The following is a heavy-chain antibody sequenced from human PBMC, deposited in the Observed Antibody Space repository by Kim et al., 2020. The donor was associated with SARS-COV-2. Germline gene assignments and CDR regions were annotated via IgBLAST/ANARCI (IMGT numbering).Heavy chain of an antibody. J-gene: IGHJ6*03. CDR2: ITHSGTT. CDR3: ARAGGYYYMDV. CDR1: GGSFSGYY. Sequence: SETLSLTCSVYGGSFSGYYWSWIRQPPGKGLEWIGEITHSGTTNYNPSLRSRVTISVDTSKNQFSLKLISVAAADTAVYYCARAGGYYYMDVWGKGATV. V-gene: IGHV4-34*01. D-gene: IGHD1-26*01.